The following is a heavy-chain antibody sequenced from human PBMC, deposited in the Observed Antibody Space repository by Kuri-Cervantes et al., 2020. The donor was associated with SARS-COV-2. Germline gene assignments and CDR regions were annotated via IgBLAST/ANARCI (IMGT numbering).Heavy chain of an antibody. V-gene: IGHV3-30-3*01. CDR2: ISYDGSNK. CDR3: AGELLWGDFDY. D-gene: IGHD1-26*01. Sequence: GGSLRLSCSGSGFNFGDNAVSWVRQAPGKGLEWVAVISYDGSNKYYADSVKGRFTISRDNSKNTLYLQMNSLRAEDTAVYYCAGELLWGDFDYWGQGTMVTVSS. J-gene: IGHJ4*03. CDR1: GFNFGDNA.